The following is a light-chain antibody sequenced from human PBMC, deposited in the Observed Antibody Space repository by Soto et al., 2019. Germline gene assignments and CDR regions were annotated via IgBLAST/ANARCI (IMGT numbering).Light chain of an antibody. CDR3: QQYNNWPLT. Sequence: EIVMTQSPATLSVSLGERATLSCRASQSVSGNLAWFQQRPGQAPRPLIYGSSTRATGIPARFSGSKSGTEFTLTISSLQSEDFAVYYCQQYNNWPLTFGGGTKVEI. CDR1: QSVSGN. V-gene: IGKV3-15*01. CDR2: GSS. J-gene: IGKJ4*01.